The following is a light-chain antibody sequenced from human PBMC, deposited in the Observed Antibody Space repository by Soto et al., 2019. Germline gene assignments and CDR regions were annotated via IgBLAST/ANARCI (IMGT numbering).Light chain of an antibody. Sequence: DIQMTQSPASLSASVGDTVTITCRASESISVYVNWYQQKPGKAPKLLIYAASSLETGVPSRFRGSGLGTDFALTISSLQPEDPATYYCQSYGTSITFGQGTRLEIK. J-gene: IGKJ5*01. CDR2: AAS. CDR3: QSYGTSIT. CDR1: ESISVY. V-gene: IGKV1-39*01.